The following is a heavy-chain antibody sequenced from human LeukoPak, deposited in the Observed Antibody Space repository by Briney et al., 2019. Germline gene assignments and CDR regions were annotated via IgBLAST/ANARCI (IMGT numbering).Heavy chain of an antibody. D-gene: IGHD3-16*01. CDR2: IGGTGVRT. J-gene: IGHJ4*02. Sequence: GGSLRLSCAASGFTFSTYWMSWVRQAPGKGLEWVSTIGGTGVRTYYADSVKGRFTISRDNSKNTLYLQINSLRAEDTAVYFCAKDRLGGPYFFHYWGQGTLVTVSS. V-gene: IGHV3-23*01. CDR1: GFTFSTYW. CDR3: AKDRLGGPYFFHY.